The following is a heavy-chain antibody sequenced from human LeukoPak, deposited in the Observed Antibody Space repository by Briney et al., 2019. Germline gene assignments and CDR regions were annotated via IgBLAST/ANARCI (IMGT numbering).Heavy chain of an antibody. D-gene: IGHD4-11*01. J-gene: IGHJ5*02. CDR3: SSSYYSLDWFDP. V-gene: IGHV4-39*07. CDR2: IYYSGST. CDR1: GGSISSSSYY. Sequence: SETLSLTCTVSGGSISSSSYYWGWIRQPPGKGLEWIGSIYYSGSTYYNPSLKSRATISVDTSKNQFSLKLSSVTAADTAVYYCSSSYYSLDWFDPWGQGTLVTVSS.